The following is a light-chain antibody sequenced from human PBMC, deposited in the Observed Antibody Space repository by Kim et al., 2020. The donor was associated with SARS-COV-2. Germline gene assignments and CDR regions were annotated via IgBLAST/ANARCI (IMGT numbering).Light chain of an antibody. CDR1: QSVSSY. CDR2: DAS. CDR3: QQRSKWPPT. J-gene: IGKJ1*01. Sequence: EIVLTQSPATLSLSPGERATLSCRASQSVSSYLAWYQQKPGQAPRLLIYDASNRATGIPARFSGSGSGTDFTLTISSLEPEDFAVYYCQQRSKWPPTFGQATKVDIK. V-gene: IGKV3-11*01.